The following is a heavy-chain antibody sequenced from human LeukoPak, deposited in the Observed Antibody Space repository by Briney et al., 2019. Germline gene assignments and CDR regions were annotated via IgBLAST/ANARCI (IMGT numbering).Heavy chain of an antibody. CDR1: GFTFSSYA. J-gene: IGHJ4*02. D-gene: IGHD6-13*01. Sequence: GGSLRLSCAASGFTFSSYAMSWVHQAPGKGLEWVSYIPSTSSYTSYADSVKGRFTISRDNAKNSLYLQMSSLRAEDTAVYYCARAANTAAGTPTLAIDYWGQGTLVTVSS. CDR3: ARAANTAAGTPTLAIDY. CDR2: IPSTSSYT. V-gene: IGHV3-11*05.